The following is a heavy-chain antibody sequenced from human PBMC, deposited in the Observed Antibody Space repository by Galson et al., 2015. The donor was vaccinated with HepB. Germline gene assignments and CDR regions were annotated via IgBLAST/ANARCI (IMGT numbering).Heavy chain of an antibody. J-gene: IGHJ4*02. CDR1: GFSFTTSGVG. CDR3: AHTGFCTSASCLYYFDY. V-gene: IGHV2-5*01. CDR2: IYWNDDK. Sequence: PALVKPTQTLTLTCTFSGFSFTTSGVGVGWLRQPPGKTLECLALIYWNDDKRYSSSLNSRLTITKDTSKNEVVLTMTNMDPVDTATYYCAHTGFCTSASCLYYFDYWGQGTLVSVSS. D-gene: IGHD2-8*01.